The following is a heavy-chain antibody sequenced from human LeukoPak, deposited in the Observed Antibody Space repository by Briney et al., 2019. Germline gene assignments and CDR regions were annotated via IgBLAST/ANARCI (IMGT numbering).Heavy chain of an antibody. D-gene: IGHD5-12*01. Sequence: GGSLRLSCAASGFTFDKAWMTWVHQAPGKGLEWVGRIKSKTDGGTTDYAAPVKGRFTISRDDSKNTLYLQMNSLKTEDTAVYYCTTDRLIPSRYSGYDYGYWGQGTLVTVSS. CDR3: TTDRLIPSRYSGYDYGY. CDR1: GFTFDKAW. J-gene: IGHJ4*02. CDR2: IKSKTDGGTT. V-gene: IGHV3-15*01.